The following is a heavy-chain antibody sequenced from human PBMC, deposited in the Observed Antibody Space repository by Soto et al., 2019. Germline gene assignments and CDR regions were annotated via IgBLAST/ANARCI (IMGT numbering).Heavy chain of an antibody. CDR1: GFTVSNNY. CDR2: IYSGGAT. V-gene: IGHV3-66*01. CDR3: ERDGTYNWV. J-gene: IGHJ4*02. Sequence: EVQLVESGGGLGQPGGSLRLSCAASGFTVSNNYMRWVRQAPGKGLEWVSLIYSGGATYYADSVKGKFTISRDNSKNTLYLQMNSLLAEDTAVYYCERDGTYNWVGGQGILVTVSP. D-gene: IGHD1-1*01.